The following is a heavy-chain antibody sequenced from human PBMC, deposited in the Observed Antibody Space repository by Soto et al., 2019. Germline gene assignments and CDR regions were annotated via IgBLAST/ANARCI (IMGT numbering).Heavy chain of an antibody. CDR3: AKENDFWSGYTPYNWFDT. J-gene: IGHJ5*02. V-gene: IGHV3-23*01. D-gene: IGHD3-3*01. Sequence: GGSLRLSCAASGFPFSSYAMSWVRQAPGKGLEWVSAISGSGGSTYYADSVKGRFTISRDNSKNTLYLQMNSLRAEDTAVYYCAKENDFWSGYTPYNWFDTWGQGTLVTVSS. CDR1: GFPFSSYA. CDR2: ISGSGGST.